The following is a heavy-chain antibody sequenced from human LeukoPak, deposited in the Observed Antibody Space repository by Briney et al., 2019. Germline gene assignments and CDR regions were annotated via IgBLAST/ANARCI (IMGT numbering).Heavy chain of an antibody. D-gene: IGHD3-22*01. CDR3: ATGASTYYYETSGPF. V-gene: IGHV3-30-3*01. J-gene: IGHJ4*02. CDR1: GFTFTSYA. CDR2: MSYDGTNK. Sequence: PGGSLRLSCGASGFTFTSYAMHWVRQAPGKGPEWVTLMSYDGTNKYYADSVKGRFTISRDNSKNTLYLQMNSLRAEDTAVYYRATGASTYYYETSGPFWGQGTLVTVSS.